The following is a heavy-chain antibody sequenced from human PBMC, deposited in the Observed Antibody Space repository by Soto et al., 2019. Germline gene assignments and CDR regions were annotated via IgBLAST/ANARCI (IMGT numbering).Heavy chain of an antibody. CDR1: GGSFSGYY. V-gene: IGHV4-59*08. D-gene: IGHD4-4*01. J-gene: IGHJ4*02. Sequence: SETLSLTCAVYGGSFSGYYWSWIRQPPGKGLEWIGDIYYSGSTKYNPSLKSRVTMSVDTSNNQFSLKMSSVTAADTAVYYCARHSNRNYGLYYFDYWGLGALVTV. CDR2: IYYSGST. CDR3: ARHSNRNYGLYYFDY.